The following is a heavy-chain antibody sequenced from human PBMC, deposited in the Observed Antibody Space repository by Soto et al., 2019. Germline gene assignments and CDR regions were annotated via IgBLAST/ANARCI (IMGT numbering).Heavy chain of an antibody. D-gene: IGHD3-3*01. Sequence: EVQLVQSGAEVKKPGESLKISCKVSGYSFTTYWIGWVRQMPGKGLEWMGIIYPGDSDIRYSPSFQGQITISADKSVSTAYLQWSSLKASDSAMYYCARNNGISIFGVGNYGVDVWGQGTTVTVSS. CDR3: ARNNGISIFGVGNYGVDV. CDR2: IYPGDSDI. CDR1: GYSFTTYW. J-gene: IGHJ6*02. V-gene: IGHV5-51*01.